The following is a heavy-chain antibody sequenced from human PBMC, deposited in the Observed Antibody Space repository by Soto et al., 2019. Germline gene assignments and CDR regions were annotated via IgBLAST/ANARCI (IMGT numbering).Heavy chain of an antibody. CDR3: ARHNYGSGSTYFDY. CDR1: GGSISSGDYY. J-gene: IGHJ4*02. V-gene: IGHV4-61*08. Sequence: SETLSLTCTVSGGSISSGDYYWSWIRQPPGKGLEWIGYIYYSGSTNYNPSLKSRVTISVDTSKNQFSLKLNSMTAADTVVYYCARHNYGSGSTYFDYWGQGTLVTVSS. CDR2: IYYSGST. D-gene: IGHD3-10*01.